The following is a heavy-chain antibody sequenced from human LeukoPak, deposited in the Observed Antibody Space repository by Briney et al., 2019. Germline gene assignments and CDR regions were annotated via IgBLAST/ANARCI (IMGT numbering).Heavy chain of an antibody. CDR1: GFNFRTYS. J-gene: IGHJ4*02. V-gene: IGHV3-23*01. D-gene: IGHD2-21*01. Sequence: GGSLRLSCIVYGFNFRTYSLNWVRQAPGKGLEWVSAITGSGGSTYYADSVKGRFTISRDNSKKTLYLQMNSLRAEDTAVYYCAKERGGEFDYWGQGTLLTVSS. CDR3: AKERGGEFDY. CDR2: ITGSGGST.